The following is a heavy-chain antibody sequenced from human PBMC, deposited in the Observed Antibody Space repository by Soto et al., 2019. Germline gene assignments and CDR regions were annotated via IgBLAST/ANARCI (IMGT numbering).Heavy chain of an antibody. Sequence: SETLSLTCTVSGGSISSGGYYWTWIRQHPGKGLEWIGYISYSGSTSYNPSLESRVAISVDTSKNQFSLKLSSVTAADTAVYYCARDNHYHDSGGSLSYWGLGTLVTVSS. J-gene: IGHJ4*02. CDR1: GGSISSGGYY. V-gene: IGHV4-31*03. D-gene: IGHD3-22*01. CDR3: ARDNHYHDSGGSLSY. CDR2: ISYSGST.